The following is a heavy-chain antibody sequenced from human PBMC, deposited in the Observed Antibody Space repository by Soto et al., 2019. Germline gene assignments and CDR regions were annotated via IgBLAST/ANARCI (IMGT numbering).Heavy chain of an antibody. CDR2: ISGSGGST. CDR3: GGYQLLYSNYYGMDV. Sequence: GGSLRLSCAASGFTFSSYAMSWVRQAPGKGLEWVSAISGSGGSTYYADSVKGRFTISRDNSKNTLYLQMNSLRAEDTAVYYCGGYQLLYSNYYGMDVWGQGTTVTVYS. V-gene: IGHV3-23*01. J-gene: IGHJ6*02. D-gene: IGHD2-2*02. CDR1: GFTFSSYA.